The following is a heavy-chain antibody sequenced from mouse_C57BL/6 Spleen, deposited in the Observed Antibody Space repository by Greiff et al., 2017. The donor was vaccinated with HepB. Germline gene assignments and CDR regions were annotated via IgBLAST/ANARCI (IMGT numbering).Heavy chain of an antibody. D-gene: IGHD2-2*01. V-gene: IGHV1-53*01. J-gene: IGHJ1*03. Sequence: QVQLQQPGTELVKPGASVKLSCKASGYTFTSYWMHWVKQRPGQGLEWIGNINPSNGGTNYNEKFKSKATLTVDKSSSTAYMQLSSLTSEDSAVYYCARSWGYYGYDVWYFDVWGTGTTVTVSS. CDR1: GYTFTSYW. CDR2: INPSNGGT. CDR3: ARSWGYYGYDVWYFDV.